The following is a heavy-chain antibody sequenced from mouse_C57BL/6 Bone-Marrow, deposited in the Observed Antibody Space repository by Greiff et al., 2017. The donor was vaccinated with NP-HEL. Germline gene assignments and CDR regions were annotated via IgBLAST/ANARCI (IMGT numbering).Heavy chain of an antibody. CDR3: TRKTSGFAY. V-gene: IGHV1-15*01. CDR1: GYTFTDYE. Sequence: QVQLKESGAELVRPGASVTLSCKASGYTFTDYEMHWVKQTPVHGLEWIGAIDPETGGTAHNQKFKGKAILTADKSSSTAYMELRSLTSEDSAVYYCTRKTSGFAYWGQGTLVTVSA. J-gene: IGHJ3*01. CDR2: IDPETGGT.